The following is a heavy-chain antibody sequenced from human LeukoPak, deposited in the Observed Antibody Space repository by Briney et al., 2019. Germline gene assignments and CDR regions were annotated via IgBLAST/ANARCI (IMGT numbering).Heavy chain of an antibody. Sequence: ASVKVSCKASGYTFTSYGIIWVRQAPGQGLEWMGWITTYNGNTNYARKFQDRVTVTTDTSTSTAYIELRSLRSDDTAVYFCARGELAFCSTTTCYSSFDYWGQGTLVTVSS. V-gene: IGHV1-18*01. CDR1: GYTFTSYG. J-gene: IGHJ4*02. CDR2: ITTYNGNT. D-gene: IGHD2-2*02. CDR3: ARGELAFCSTTTCYSSFDY.